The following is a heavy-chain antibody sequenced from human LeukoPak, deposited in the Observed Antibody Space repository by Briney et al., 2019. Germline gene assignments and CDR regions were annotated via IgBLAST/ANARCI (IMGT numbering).Heavy chain of an antibody. CDR3: ARAIYYDVMTGYYDYYSYYMDV. CDR2: IIPKFGTA. CDR1: GYAFSNSG. V-gene: IGHV1-69*06. Sequence: SVKVSCKASGYAFSNSGISWVRQAPGQGLEWMGRIIPKFGTAKYAQRFRGRVTITADKSTTTAYMELSSLRSEDTAVYYCARAIYYDVMTGYYDYYSYYMDVWGDGTTVTVSS. D-gene: IGHD3-9*01. J-gene: IGHJ6*03.